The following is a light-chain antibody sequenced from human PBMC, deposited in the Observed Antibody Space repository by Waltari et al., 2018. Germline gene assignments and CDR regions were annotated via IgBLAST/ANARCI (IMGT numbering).Light chain of an antibody. J-gene: IGKJ4*01. CDR3: QQYGNSPVT. CDR2: DAS. CDR1: QSVSSNY. Sequence: EIVLTQSPGTLSLSPGERATLSCRASQSVSSNYLAWYQQKPGQAPRLLIYDASKRATGIADRFSGSGSGTNFTLTISRLEPEDFAVFYCQQYGNSPVTFGGGTKVEIK. V-gene: IGKV3-20*01.